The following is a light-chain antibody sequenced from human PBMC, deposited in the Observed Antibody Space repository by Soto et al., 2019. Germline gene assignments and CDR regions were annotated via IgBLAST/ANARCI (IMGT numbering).Light chain of an antibody. CDR3: QQYNNWPGYT. J-gene: IGKJ2*01. Sequence: EIVMTQSPATLSVSPGERATLSCRASQSVSSNLAWYQQKPGQAPWLLIYGASTRATGIPARFSGSGSGTEFALAISSLRSEDFAVYYCQQYNNWPGYTFGQGTKLEIK. CDR1: QSVSSN. CDR2: GAS. V-gene: IGKV3-15*01.